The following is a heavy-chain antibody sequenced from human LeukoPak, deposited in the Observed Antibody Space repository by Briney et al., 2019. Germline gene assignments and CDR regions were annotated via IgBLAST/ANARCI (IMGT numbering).Heavy chain of an antibody. CDR3: ARSSSSWYMGYFQH. J-gene: IGHJ1*01. Sequence: GGSLRLSCAASGFTFSSYTMHWVRQAPGKGLEWVAVISYDGSNKYYADSVKGRFTISRDNSKNTLYLQMNSLRAGDTAVYYCARSSSSWYMGYFQHWGQGTLVTVSS. CDR1: GFTFSSYT. D-gene: IGHD6-13*01. CDR2: ISYDGSNK. V-gene: IGHV3-30*04.